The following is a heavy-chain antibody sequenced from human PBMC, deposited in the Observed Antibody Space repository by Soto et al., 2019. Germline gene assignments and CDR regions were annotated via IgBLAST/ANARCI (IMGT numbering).Heavy chain of an antibody. Sequence: SETLSLTCSVSGASLLSSYWSWVRQPAGKGLEWIGHIFSSGRTSYNPSLKSRLTMSIDPSMNVFSLNLSSVTAADTAVYYCAKGWDVKYFDYWGRGTPVTVSS. CDR3: AKGWDVKYFDY. CDR1: GASLLSSY. J-gene: IGHJ4*02. D-gene: IGHD1-26*01. V-gene: IGHV4-4*07. CDR2: IFSSGRT.